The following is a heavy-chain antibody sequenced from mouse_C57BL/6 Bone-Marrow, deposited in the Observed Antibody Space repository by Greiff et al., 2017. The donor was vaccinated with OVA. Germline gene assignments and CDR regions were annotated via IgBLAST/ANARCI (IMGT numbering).Heavy chain of an antibody. Sequence: VQLQESGAELARPGASVKLSCKASGYTFTSYGISLVKQRTGQGLEWIGEIYPRSGNTYYNEKFKGKATLTADKSSSTAYMELRSLTSEDSAVYFCARRGKYYGSSYRWFAYWGQGTLVTVSA. CDR1: GYTFTSYG. D-gene: IGHD1-1*01. CDR3: ARRGKYYGSSYRWFAY. CDR2: IYPRSGNT. J-gene: IGHJ3*01. V-gene: IGHV1-81*01.